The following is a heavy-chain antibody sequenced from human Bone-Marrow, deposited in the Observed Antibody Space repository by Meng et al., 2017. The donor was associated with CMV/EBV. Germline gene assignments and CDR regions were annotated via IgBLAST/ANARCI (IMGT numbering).Heavy chain of an antibody. V-gene: IGHV4-39*07. CDR3: ARVSFLRGSLTSFDY. CDR2: IYYSGST. J-gene: IGHJ4*02. CDR1: GGSISISNYY. Sequence: GSLRLSCTVSGGSISISNYYWGWIRQPPGKGLEWIGSIYYSGSTYYNPSLKSRVTISVDTSKNQFSLKLSSVTAADTAVYYCARVSFLRGSLTSFDYWGQGTLVTVSS. D-gene: IGHD3-3*01.